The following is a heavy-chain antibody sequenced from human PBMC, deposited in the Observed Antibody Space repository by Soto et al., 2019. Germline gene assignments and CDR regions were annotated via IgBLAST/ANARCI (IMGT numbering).Heavy chain of an antibody. Sequence: EVQLLESGGGVVQPGGSLRLSCAASGFTFSNCAMKWVRQAPGKGLEWVSDISRAGSNIYYADSVKGRFTISRDNSKNTRYLQRNSLRAEDTAVYYCAKAIEGAWEPNDYWGQGTLVTVSS. D-gene: IGHD1-26*01. CDR1: GFTFSNCA. CDR3: AKAIEGAWEPNDY. CDR2: ISRAGSNI. V-gene: IGHV3-23*01. J-gene: IGHJ4*02.